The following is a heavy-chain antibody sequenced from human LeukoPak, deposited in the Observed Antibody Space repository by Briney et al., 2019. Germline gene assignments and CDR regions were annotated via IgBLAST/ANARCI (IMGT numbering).Heavy chain of an antibody. Sequence: PGGSLRLSCAASGFTFSSYWMHWVRQAPGKGLVWVSRINSDGSSTSYADSVKGRFTISRDNSKNTLYLQMNSLRAEDTAVYYCAKDQSSGYYKTFDYWGQGTLVTVSS. CDR3: AKDQSSGYYKTFDY. CDR1: GFTFSSYW. D-gene: IGHD3-22*01. CDR2: INSDGSST. V-gene: IGHV3-74*01. J-gene: IGHJ4*02.